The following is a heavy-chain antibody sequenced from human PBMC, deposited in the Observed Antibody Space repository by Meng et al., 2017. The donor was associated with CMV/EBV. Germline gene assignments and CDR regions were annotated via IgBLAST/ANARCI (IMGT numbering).Heavy chain of an antibody. CDR3: ARGGEIVVPAAYARGGFDP. D-gene: IGHD2-2*01. V-gene: IGHV1-2*02. CDR2: INPNSGDT. Sequence: TLTGDYMQWVRQGTGQGLECMGWINPNSGDTNYAEKFQGRVTMTRDTSISTAYMELSRLRSDDTAVYDCARGGEIVVPAAYARGGFDPWGQGTLVTVSS. J-gene: IGHJ5*02. CDR1: TLTGDY.